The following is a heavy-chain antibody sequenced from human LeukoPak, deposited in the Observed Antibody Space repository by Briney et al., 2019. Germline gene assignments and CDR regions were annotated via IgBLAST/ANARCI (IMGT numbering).Heavy chain of an antibody. CDR1: GGSFSGYY. J-gene: IGHJ4*02. CDR2: INHSGST. D-gene: IGHD6-19*01. V-gene: IGHV4-34*01. CDR3: VRGGIAVANDY. Sequence: PSETLSLTCAVYGGSFSGYYWSWIRQPPGKGLEWIGEINHSGSTNYNPSLKSRVTISVDTSKNQFSLKLSSVTAADTAVYYCVRGGIAVANDYWGQGTLVTVSS.